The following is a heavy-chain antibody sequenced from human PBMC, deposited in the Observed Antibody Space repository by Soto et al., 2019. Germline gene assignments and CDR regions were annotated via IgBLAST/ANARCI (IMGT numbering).Heavy chain of an antibody. D-gene: IGHD3-10*01. Sequence: SETLSLTCTVSGGSISSGGYYWSWIRQHPGKGLEWIGYIYYSGSTNYNPSLKSRVTISVDTSKNQFSLKLSSVTAADTAVYYCARDWRGSGSGPPYNWFDPWGQGTLVTVPS. J-gene: IGHJ5*02. CDR1: GGSISSGGYY. CDR2: IYYSGST. V-gene: IGHV4-61*08. CDR3: ARDWRGSGSGPPYNWFDP.